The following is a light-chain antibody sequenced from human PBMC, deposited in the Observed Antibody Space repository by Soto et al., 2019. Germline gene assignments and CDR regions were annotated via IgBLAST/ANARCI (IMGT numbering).Light chain of an antibody. V-gene: IGLV2-14*01. CDR1: SSDVGGYNY. CDR3: SSYTSSITLV. J-gene: IGLJ2*01. Sequence: QSALTQPASVSGSPGQSITISCTGTSSDVGGYNYVSWYQQHPGKAPKLMIYEVSKRPSGVSNRFSGSKSGNTASLTISGLQTEDEADYYCSSYTSSITLVFGGGTKLTVL. CDR2: EVS.